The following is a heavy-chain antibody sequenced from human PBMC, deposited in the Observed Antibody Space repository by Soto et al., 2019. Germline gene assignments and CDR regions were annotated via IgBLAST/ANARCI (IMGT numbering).Heavy chain of an antibody. CDR2: IKGDGSAK. CDR3: ARAVYPGSGGYYLDAFDI. CDR1: GFAFGSSW. V-gene: IGHV3-7*05. D-gene: IGHD6-25*01. J-gene: IGHJ3*02. Sequence: EVQLVESGGGLVQPGGSLRLSCAASGFAFGSSWMTWVRQAPGKGLEWVANIKGDGSAKSYLDSVRGRFTVSRDNAENSLFLQVNILRAEDAALYYCARAVYPGSGGYYLDAFDIWGQGTMVTVSS.